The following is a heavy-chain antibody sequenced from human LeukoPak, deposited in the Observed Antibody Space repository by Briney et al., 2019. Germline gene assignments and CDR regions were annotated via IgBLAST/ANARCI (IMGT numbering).Heavy chain of an antibody. CDR3: ARGTVRGVITYYYGMDV. Sequence: GGSLRLSCAASGFTFSSYAMTWVRQAPGKGLEWVSAISGAGGSTYYVDSVKGRFTISRDNSKNTLYLQMNSLRAEDTAVYYCARGTVRGVITYYYGMDVWGQGTTVTVSS. CDR1: GFTFSSYA. D-gene: IGHD3-10*01. J-gene: IGHJ6*02. CDR2: ISGAGGST. V-gene: IGHV3-23*01.